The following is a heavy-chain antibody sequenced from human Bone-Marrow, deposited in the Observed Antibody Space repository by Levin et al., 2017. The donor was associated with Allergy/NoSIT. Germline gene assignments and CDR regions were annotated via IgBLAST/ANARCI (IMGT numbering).Heavy chain of an antibody. CDR2: ISGSGHST. D-gene: IGHD7-27*01. CDR3: ARGTNWGSWYFDS. Sequence: GGSLRLSCAASGFTFSTYAMTWVRQAPGRGLESVAFISGSGHSTDYADSVKGRFTISRDNSKDTLYLQMTTLRVDDTALYFCARGTNWGSWYFDSWGQGSQVTVSS. J-gene: IGHJ4*02. V-gene: IGHV3-23*01. CDR1: GFTFSTYA.